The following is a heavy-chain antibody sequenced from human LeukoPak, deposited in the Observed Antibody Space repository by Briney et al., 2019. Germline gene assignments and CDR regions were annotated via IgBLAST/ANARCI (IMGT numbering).Heavy chain of an antibody. V-gene: IGHV3-7*05. Sequence: GGSLRLSCAASGLTFSSYWMSWVRQAPGKGLEWVANIKQDGSEKYYADSVKGRFTISRDNAKSSLYLQLNSLRVEDTAVYHCASTQTFDYWGQGTLVTVPS. CDR3: ASTQTFDY. CDR1: GLTFSSYW. CDR2: IKQDGSEK. J-gene: IGHJ4*02.